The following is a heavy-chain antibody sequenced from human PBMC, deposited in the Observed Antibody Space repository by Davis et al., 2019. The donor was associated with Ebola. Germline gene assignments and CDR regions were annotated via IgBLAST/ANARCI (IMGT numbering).Heavy chain of an antibody. CDR1: GNNVSSKGTA. CDR2: TYYTSKWYT. V-gene: IGHV6-1*01. CDR3: ARGWLRSAFDQ. D-gene: IGHD5-12*01. Sequence: HSQTLSLTCAISGNNVSSKGTAWNWIRQSPSRGLEWLGRTYYTSKWYTDFAVSMQSRMSVSPDTSKNEFSLQLSSMTPEDTAVYYCARGWLRSAFDQWGQGTLVTVSS. J-gene: IGHJ4*02.